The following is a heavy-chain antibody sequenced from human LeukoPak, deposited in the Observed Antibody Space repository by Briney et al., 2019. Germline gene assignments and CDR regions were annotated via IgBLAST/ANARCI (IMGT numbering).Heavy chain of an antibody. J-gene: IGHJ4*02. CDR1: GGFISSGSYY. Sequence: PSETLSLTCTVSGGFISSGSYYWSWIRQPAGKGLEWIGRSYTSGSTNYSPSLKSRVTISVDTSKNQFSLKLSSVTAADTAVYYCARVGTEIHSLARETWGQGTLVTVSS. CDR2: SYTSGST. V-gene: IGHV4-61*02. CDR3: ARVGTEIHSLARET. D-gene: IGHD3-10*01.